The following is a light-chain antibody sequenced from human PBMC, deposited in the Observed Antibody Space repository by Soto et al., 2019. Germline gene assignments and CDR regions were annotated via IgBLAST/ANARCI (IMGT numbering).Light chain of an antibody. CDR3: QAYDTSLRAWV. V-gene: IGLV1-40*01. Sequence: QRVLTQPPSASGAPGQRVTISCTGSSSNIGAGYDAHWYQQVPGTTPKYLISGNNDRPSGVPDRFSGSKSGTSASLAITGLQAEDEGDYYCQAYDTSLRAWVFGGGTKLTVL. J-gene: IGLJ3*02. CDR1: SSNIGAGYD. CDR2: GNN.